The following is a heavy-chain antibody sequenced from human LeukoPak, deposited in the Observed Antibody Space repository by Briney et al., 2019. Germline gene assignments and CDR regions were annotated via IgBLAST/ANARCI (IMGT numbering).Heavy chain of an antibody. D-gene: IGHD6-19*01. J-gene: IGHJ4*02. Sequence: GASVKVSCKASGGTFSSYAISWVRQAPGQGLEWMGRIIPILGIANYAQKFQGRVTITADKSTSTAYMELSSLRSEDTAVYYCARLTTSSGWYIDYWGQGTLVTVSS. CDR3: ARLTTSSGWYIDY. CDR1: GGTFSSYA. CDR2: IIPILGIA. V-gene: IGHV1-69*04.